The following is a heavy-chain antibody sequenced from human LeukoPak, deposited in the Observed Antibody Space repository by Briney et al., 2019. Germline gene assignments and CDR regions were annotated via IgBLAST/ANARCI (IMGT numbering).Heavy chain of an antibody. V-gene: IGHV1-24*01. CDR3: ATDQPLRYYDSSGYYDY. D-gene: IGHD3-22*01. CDR1: GYTLTELS. CDR2: FDPEDGET. Sequence: ASVKVSCKVSGYTLTELSMHWVRQAPGKGLEWMGGFDPEDGETIYAQKFQGRVTITEDTSTDTAYMELSSLRSEDTAVYYCATDQPLRYYDSSGYYDYWGQGTLVTVSS. J-gene: IGHJ4*02.